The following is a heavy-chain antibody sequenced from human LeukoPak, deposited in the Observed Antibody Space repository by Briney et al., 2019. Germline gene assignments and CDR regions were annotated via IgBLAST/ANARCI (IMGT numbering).Heavy chain of an antibody. D-gene: IGHD4-17*01. CDR2: IIPIFGTA. V-gene: IGHV1-69*05. Sequence: SVKVSCKASGGTFSSYAISWVRQASGQGLEWMGGIIPIFGTANYAQKFQGRVTITTDESTSTAYMELSSLRSEDTAVYYCARAGGISTVTTSFDYWGQGTLVTVSS. J-gene: IGHJ4*02. CDR1: GGTFSSYA. CDR3: ARAGGISTVTTSFDY.